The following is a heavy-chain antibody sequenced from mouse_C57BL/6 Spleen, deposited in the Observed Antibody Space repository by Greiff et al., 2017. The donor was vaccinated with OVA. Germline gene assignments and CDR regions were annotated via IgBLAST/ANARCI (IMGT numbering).Heavy chain of an antibody. V-gene: IGHV14-4*01. D-gene: IGHD2-12*01. CDR1: GFNITDDY. J-gene: IGHJ4*01. Sequence: VQLQHSGAELVRPGASVKLSCTASGFNITDDYMHWVKQRPEQGLEWIGWIDPENGGTEYASKFQGKATITADKSSNTADLQLSSLTSEDTAVYDCTTGRRDYAMDDWGQGTSVTVAS. CDR3: TTGRRDYAMDD. CDR2: IDPENGGT.